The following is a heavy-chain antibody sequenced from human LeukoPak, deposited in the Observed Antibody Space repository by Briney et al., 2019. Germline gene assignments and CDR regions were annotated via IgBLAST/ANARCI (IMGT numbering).Heavy chain of an antibody. CDR2: IYTSGST. J-gene: IGHJ6*03. CDR3: AQTPLNYYYYYYMDV. V-gene: IGHV4-61*02. Sequence: SQTLSLTCTVSGGSISSGSYYWSWIRQPAGKGLGWIGRIYTSGSTNYNPSLKSRVTISVDTSKNQFSLKLSSVTAADTAVYYCAQTPLNYYYYYYMDVWGKGTTVTVSS. CDR1: GGSISSGSYY.